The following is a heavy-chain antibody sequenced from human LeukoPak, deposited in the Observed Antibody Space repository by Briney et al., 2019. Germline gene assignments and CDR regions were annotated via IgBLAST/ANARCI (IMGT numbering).Heavy chain of an antibody. J-gene: IGHJ6*02. V-gene: IGHV4-59*08. D-gene: IGHD3-10*01. CDR1: GGSISSYY. CDR3: ARNNPGGAITYYYYGLDV. CDR2: IYYSGST. Sequence: PSETLSLTCTVSGGSISSYYWSWIRQPPGKGLEWIGYIYYSGSTNYNPSLKSRVTISVDTSKNQFSLKLSSVTAADTAVYYCARNNPGGAITYYYYGLDVWGQGTTVTVSS.